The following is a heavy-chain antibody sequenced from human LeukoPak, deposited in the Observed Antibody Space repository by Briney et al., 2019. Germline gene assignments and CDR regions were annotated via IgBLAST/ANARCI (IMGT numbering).Heavy chain of an antibody. CDR3: ANRGDSSSWTDYYYYGMDV. CDR1: GFTFSSYA. V-gene: IGHV3-23*01. D-gene: IGHD6-13*01. CDR2: ISGSGGST. Sequence: GVSLRLSCAASGFTFSSYAMSWVRQAPGKGLEWVSAISGSGGSTYYADSVKGRFTISRDNSKNTLYLQMNSLRAEDTAVYYCANRGDSSSWTDYYYYGMDVWGQGTTVTVSS. J-gene: IGHJ6*02.